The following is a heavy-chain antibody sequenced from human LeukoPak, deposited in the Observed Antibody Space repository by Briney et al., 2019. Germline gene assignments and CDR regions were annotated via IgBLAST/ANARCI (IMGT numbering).Heavy chain of an antibody. V-gene: IGHV4-39*07. Sequence: PSETLSLTCTVSGGSISTSSYYWGWVRQPPGKGLEWIGNIFYSGSTYYSPSLKSRVTISLDTSKNQFSLKLSSVTAADTAVYYCARDRTASGSYNSDWGQGTLVTVSS. CDR3: ARDRTASGSYNSD. J-gene: IGHJ4*02. CDR1: GGSISTSSYY. CDR2: IFYSGST. D-gene: IGHD1-26*01.